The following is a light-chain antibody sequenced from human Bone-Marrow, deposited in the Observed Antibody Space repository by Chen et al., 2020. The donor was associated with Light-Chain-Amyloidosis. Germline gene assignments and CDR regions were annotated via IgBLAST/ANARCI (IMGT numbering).Light chain of an antibody. V-gene: IGKV3-15*01. Sequence: ETVMTQSPVSLSVSPGERATLSCRASQSVSSNLAWYQQKPGQAPRLLIYGASTRATGIPASFSGSGSGTEFNLTLSSMQSEDFAVYYYQQYNNWPPETFDQGTKVEIK. CDR2: GAS. J-gene: IGKJ1*01. CDR1: QSVSSN. CDR3: QQYNNWPPET.